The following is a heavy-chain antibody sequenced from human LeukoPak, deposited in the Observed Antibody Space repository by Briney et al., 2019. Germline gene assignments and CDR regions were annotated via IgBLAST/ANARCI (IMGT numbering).Heavy chain of an antibody. CDR2: MNPNSGNT. V-gene: IGHV1-8*01. Sequence: WASVTVSCKASGYTFTSYDINWVRQATGQGLEWMGWMNPNSGNTGYAQKFQGRVTMTRNTSISTAYMELSSLRSEDTAVYYCARSSLRYYDSSGYYYYGMDVWGQGTTVTVSS. CDR3: ARSSLRYYDSSGYYYYGMDV. CDR1: GYTFTSYD. J-gene: IGHJ6*02. D-gene: IGHD3-22*01.